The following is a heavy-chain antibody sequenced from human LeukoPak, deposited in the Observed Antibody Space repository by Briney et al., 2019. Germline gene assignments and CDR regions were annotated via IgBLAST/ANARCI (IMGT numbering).Heavy chain of an antibody. CDR2: ISHSGTT. Sequence: SETLSLTCAVSGYSITSGFSWGWIRQPPGKGLEWIGTISHSGTTDYKSTLESRLTISMDTSKNLFSLRLTSVTAADTAVYYCAREGAVPGVDPWGQGTLVTVSS. V-gene: IGHV4-38-2*02. D-gene: IGHD3-16*01. J-gene: IGHJ5*02. CDR3: AREGAVPGVDP. CDR1: GYSITSGFS.